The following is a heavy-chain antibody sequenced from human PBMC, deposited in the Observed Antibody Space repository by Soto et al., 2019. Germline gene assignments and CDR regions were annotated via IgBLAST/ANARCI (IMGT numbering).Heavy chain of an antibody. CDR3: ARYGWSGYYYDY. CDR1: GGTFSSYA. D-gene: IGHD3-3*01. J-gene: IGHJ4*02. CDR2: IIPIFGTA. V-gene: IGHV1-69*13. Sequence: SVKVSCKASGGTFSSYAISWVRQAPGQGLEWMGGIIPIFGTANYAQKFQGGVTITADESTSTAYMELSSLRSEDTAVYYCARYGWSGYYYDYWGQGTLVTVSS.